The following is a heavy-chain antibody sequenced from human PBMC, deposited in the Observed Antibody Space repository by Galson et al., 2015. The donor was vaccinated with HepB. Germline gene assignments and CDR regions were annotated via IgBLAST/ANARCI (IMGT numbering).Heavy chain of an antibody. CDR3: ARGNRQLEPYFDY. Sequence: SETLSLTCTVSGGSISYYYWSWIRQPPGKGLEWIGYIYYNGNTNYNLSLKSRVTISLDTSKNQFSLKVRSVTAADTAIYYCARGNRQLEPYFDYWGQGTLVTVSS. D-gene: IGHD1-1*01. J-gene: IGHJ4*02. CDR1: GGSISYYY. V-gene: IGHV4-59*01. CDR2: IYYNGNT.